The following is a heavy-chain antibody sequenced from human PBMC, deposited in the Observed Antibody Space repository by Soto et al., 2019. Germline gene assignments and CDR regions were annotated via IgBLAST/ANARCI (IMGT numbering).Heavy chain of an antibody. CDR1: GGTFSSYT. D-gene: IGHD1-26*01. V-gene: IGHV1-69*02. J-gene: IGHJ6*02. CDR3: ARVDSGTYYYYGMDV. CDR2: IIPILGIA. Sequence: QVQLVQSGAEVKKPGSSVKVSCKASGGTFSSYTISWVRQAPGQGLEWMGRIIPILGIANYAQKFQGRVTITADKSTSTAYMDLSSLRSEDTAVYYCARVDSGTYYYYGMDVWGQGTTVTVSS.